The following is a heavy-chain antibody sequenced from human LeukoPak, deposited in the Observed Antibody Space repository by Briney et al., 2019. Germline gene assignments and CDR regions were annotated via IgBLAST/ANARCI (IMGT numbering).Heavy chain of an antibody. CDR1: GFTFSKYA. D-gene: IGHD3-10*01. CDR3: AKAGYYYGSGSYYFDY. Sequence: GGSLRLSCAASGFTFSKYAMSWVRQSPGKGLEWVAGISGSGGTTYYADSVKGRFTISRDNSKNTLYLQMNSLRAEDTAVYYCAKAGYYYGSGSYYFDYWGQGTLVTVSS. V-gene: IGHV3-23*01. J-gene: IGHJ4*02. CDR2: ISGSGGTT.